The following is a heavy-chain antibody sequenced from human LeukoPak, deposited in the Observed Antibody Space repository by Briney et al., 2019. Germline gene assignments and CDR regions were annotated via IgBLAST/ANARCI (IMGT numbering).Heavy chain of an antibody. V-gene: IGHV4-34*01. CDR3: ARGVVVVLSDDAFDI. Sequence: SETLSLTCAVYGGSFSGYYWSWIRQPPGKGLEWIGEINHSGSTNYNPSLKSRVTISVDTSKNQFSLKLSSVTAADTAVYYCARGVVVVLSDDAFDIWGQGTMVTVSS. D-gene: IGHD2-15*01. CDR2: INHSGST. CDR1: GGSFSGYY. J-gene: IGHJ3*02.